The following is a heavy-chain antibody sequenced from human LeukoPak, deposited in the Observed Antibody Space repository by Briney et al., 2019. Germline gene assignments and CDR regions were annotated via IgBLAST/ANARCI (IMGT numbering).Heavy chain of an antibody. CDR3: ATVTVAKYYYDTSGYFLPPDY. J-gene: IGHJ4*02. Sequence: ASVKVSCNVSGYTLTELSMHWVRQAPGKGLEWMGGFDPEDGETIYAQKFQGRVTMTEDTSTDTAYMELSSLRSEDTAVYYCATVTVAKYYYDTSGYFLPPDYWGQGTLVTVSS. CDR2: FDPEDGET. D-gene: IGHD3-22*01. V-gene: IGHV1-24*01. CDR1: GYTLTELS.